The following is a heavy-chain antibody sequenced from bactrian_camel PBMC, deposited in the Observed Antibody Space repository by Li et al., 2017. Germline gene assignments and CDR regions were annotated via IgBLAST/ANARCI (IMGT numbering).Heavy chain of an antibody. CDR2: IDNDGRT. J-gene: IGHJ4*01. V-gene: IGHV3S53*01. CDR1: GNTYSTNC. Sequence: HVQLVESGGGSVQAGGSLLLSCAASGNTYSTNCMGWFRQFPGKEREGVAIIDNDGRTTYADSVKGRFTISKDNNKNILYLQMNDLKPEDTAMYYCAAYSRIGSEASPCDVNTIATIGPYNYWGKGTQVTVS. CDR3: AAYSRIGSEASPCDVNTIATIGPYNY. D-gene: IGHD4*01.